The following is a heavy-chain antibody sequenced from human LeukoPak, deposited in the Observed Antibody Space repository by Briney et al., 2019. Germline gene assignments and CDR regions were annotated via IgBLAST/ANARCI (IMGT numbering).Heavy chain of an antibody. V-gene: IGHV4-59*01. Sequence: SETLSLTCTVSGGSISTYYWTWIRQPPGKGLEWIGYIYYSGSTKYNASLKSRVTISVDTSKNQFSLKLSSVTAADTAVYYCASLEGSKDPYYFDYWGQGTLVTVSS. D-gene: IGHD3-10*01. CDR1: GGSISTYY. CDR3: ASLEGSKDPYYFDY. CDR2: IYYSGST. J-gene: IGHJ4*02.